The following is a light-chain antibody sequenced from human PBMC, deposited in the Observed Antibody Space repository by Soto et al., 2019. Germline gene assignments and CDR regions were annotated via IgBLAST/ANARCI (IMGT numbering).Light chain of an antibody. CDR2: GVS. Sequence: NVLRQSPATLSLYPGERATLSCRASQSVSSYLAWYQQKPGQAPRVIIFGVSTRATGVPDRFSGSGSGTDFTLTISRLEPEDFALYYCQQYGNSPLTFGGGTKVDIK. CDR3: QQYGNSPLT. V-gene: IGKV3-20*01. J-gene: IGKJ4*01. CDR1: QSVSSY.